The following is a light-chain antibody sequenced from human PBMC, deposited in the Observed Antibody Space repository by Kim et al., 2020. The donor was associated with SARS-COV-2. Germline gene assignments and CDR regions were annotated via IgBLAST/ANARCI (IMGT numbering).Light chain of an antibody. CDR1: QSISTN. CDR3: QQYKTWWT. J-gene: IGKJ1*01. Sequence: EIVMTQSPAILSVSPGERATLSCRASQSISTNLAWYQQTPGQAPRLLIYGASTRATDIPARFSGSGSETEFTLTISSLQSEDFAVYYWQQYKTWWTFGQGTKVDIK. V-gene: IGKV3-15*01. CDR2: GAS.